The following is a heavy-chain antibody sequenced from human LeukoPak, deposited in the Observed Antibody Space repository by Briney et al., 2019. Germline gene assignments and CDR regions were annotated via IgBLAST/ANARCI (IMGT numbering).Heavy chain of an antibody. V-gene: IGHV4-38-2*02. CDR3: ARSRIAAAGTIDY. CDR1: GYSISSGYY. Sequence: SETLSLTCTVSGYSISSGYYWGWIRQPPGKGLEWIGSIYHSGSTYYNPSLKSRVTISVDTSKNQFSLKLSSVTAADTAVYYCARSRIAAAGTIDYWGQGTLVTVSS. CDR2: IYHSGST. D-gene: IGHD6-13*01. J-gene: IGHJ4*02.